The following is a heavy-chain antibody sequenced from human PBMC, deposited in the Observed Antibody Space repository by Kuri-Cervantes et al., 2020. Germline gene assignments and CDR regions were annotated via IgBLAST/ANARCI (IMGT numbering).Heavy chain of an antibody. V-gene: IGHV3-43D*04. CDR2: ISWDGGST. CDR3: ARVDGY. J-gene: IGHJ4*02. Sequence: GGSLRLSCAASGFTFDDYAMHWVRQAPGKGLEWVSLISWDGGSTYYADSVKGRFTISRDNARNTLYLQMNNLRAEDTAVYYCARVDGYWGQGTLVTVSS. CDR1: GFTFDDYA. D-gene: IGHD2-15*01.